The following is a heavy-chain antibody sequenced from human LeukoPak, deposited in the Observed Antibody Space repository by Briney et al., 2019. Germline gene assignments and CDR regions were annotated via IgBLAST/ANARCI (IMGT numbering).Heavy chain of an antibody. Sequence: PGGSLRLSCAASGFTLSSYWMSWVRQAPGKGLEWVANIKQDGSEKYYVDSVKGRFTISRDNGKNSLYLQMNSLRAEDTAVYYRAKGPNWNYLWFDPWGQGTQVTVSS. V-gene: IGHV3-7*01. D-gene: IGHD1-7*01. CDR1: GFTLSSYW. CDR2: IKQDGSEK. J-gene: IGHJ5*02. CDR3: AKGPNWNYLWFDP.